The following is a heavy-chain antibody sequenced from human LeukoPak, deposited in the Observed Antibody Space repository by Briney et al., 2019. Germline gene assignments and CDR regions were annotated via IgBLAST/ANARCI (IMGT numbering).Heavy chain of an antibody. Sequence: GGSLRLSCAASGFTFSSYAMHWVRQAPGKGLEWVANIKQDGSEKYYVASVKGRFTISRDNAKNSLYLQMNSLRAEDTAVYYCARADAYYYDSSGYYYWGQGTLVTVSS. D-gene: IGHD3-22*01. J-gene: IGHJ4*02. CDR1: GFTFSSYA. CDR3: ARADAYYYDSSGYYY. V-gene: IGHV3-7*01. CDR2: IKQDGSEK.